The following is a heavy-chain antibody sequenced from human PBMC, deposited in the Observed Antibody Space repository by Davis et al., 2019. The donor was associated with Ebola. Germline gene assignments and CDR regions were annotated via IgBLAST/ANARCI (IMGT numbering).Heavy chain of an antibody. CDR3: TRRRTDDSSGYYDY. CDR1: GFTFSGYA. D-gene: IGHD3-22*01. Sequence: GVLKISCAASGFTFSGYAMHWVRQASGKGLEWVGRIRSKANTYATAYGASVKGRFTISRDDSKNTAYLQMNSLNTEDMAVYFCTRRRTDDSSGYYDYWGLGTLVTVSS. J-gene: IGHJ4*02. CDR2: IRSKANTYAT. V-gene: IGHV3-73*01.